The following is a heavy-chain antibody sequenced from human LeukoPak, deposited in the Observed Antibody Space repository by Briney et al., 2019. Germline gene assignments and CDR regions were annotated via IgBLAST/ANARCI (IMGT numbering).Heavy chain of an antibody. CDR3: AREERSGSYYFFDY. V-gene: IGHV3-21*01. Sequence: PGGSLRLSCAASGFSFSSYSMNWVRQAPGKGLEWVSSIGGSSSSYIYYADSMKGRFAISRDNAKNSLFLQMNSLRAEDTAVYYCAREERSGSYYFFDYWGQGTLVTVSS. J-gene: IGHJ4*02. D-gene: IGHD3-10*01. CDR1: GFSFSSYS. CDR2: IGGSSSSYI.